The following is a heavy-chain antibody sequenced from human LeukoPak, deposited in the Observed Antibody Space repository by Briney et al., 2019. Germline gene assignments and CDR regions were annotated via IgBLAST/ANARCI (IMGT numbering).Heavy chain of an antibody. CDR3: ASHKYPVQAFDV. D-gene: IGHD2/OR15-2a*01. J-gene: IGHJ3*01. Sequence: SETLSLTCTVSGGSISSSSYYWGWIRQAPGKGLEWIGSIYYSGSTYFNPSLKSRVTISVDTSKNQFSLKLSSVTAADTAVYYCASHKYPVQAFDVWGQGTMVTVSS. CDR1: GGSISSSSYY. V-gene: IGHV4-39*01. CDR2: IYYSGST.